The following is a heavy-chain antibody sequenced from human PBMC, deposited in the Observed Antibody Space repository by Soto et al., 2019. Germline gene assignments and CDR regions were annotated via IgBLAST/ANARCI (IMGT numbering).Heavy chain of an antibody. V-gene: IGHV1-3*01. CDR2: INAGNGNT. CDR3: ARDHCSSTSCFLIYDAFDI. D-gene: IGHD2-2*01. Sequence: ASVKVSCEASGYTFTSYAMHWVRQAPGQRLEWMGWINAGNGNTKYSQKFQGRVTITRDTSASTAYMELSSLRSEDTAVYYCARDHCSSTSCFLIYDAFDIWGQGTMVTVSS. J-gene: IGHJ3*02. CDR1: GYTFTSYA.